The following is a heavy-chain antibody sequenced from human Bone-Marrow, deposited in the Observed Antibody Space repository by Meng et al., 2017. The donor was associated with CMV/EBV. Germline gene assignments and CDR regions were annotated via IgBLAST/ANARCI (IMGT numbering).Heavy chain of an antibody. Sequence: SETLSLTCTVSGGSISSYYWSWIRQPPGKGLEWIGYIYYSGSTNYNPSLKSRVTISVDTSKNQFSLKLSSVTAADTAVYYCARGQTGTRYYYYYGMDVWGQGTTVAASS. CDR3: ARGQTGTRYYYYYGMDV. J-gene: IGHJ6*02. CDR1: GGSISSYY. CDR2: IYYSGST. D-gene: IGHD1-7*01. V-gene: IGHV4-59*01.